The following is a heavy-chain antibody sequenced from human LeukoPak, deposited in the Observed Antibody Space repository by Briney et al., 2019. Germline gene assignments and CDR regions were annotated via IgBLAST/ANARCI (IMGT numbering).Heavy chain of an antibody. J-gene: IGHJ4*02. D-gene: IGHD6-13*01. CDR1: GGSISSSSYY. CDR3: ARWDSSSWYKYYYFDF. CDR2: IYYSGGA. V-gene: IGHV4-39*01. Sequence: SETLSLTCSVSGGSISSSSYYWGWIRQPPGKGLEWIGSIYYSGGAYNNPSLKSRVTISVDTSKNQFSLKLSSVTAADTAVYYCARWDSSSWYKYYYFDFWGQGTLVTVSS.